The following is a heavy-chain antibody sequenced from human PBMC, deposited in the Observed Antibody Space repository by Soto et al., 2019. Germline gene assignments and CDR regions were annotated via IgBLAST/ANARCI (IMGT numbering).Heavy chain of an antibody. V-gene: IGHV1-8*01. CDR1: GYTFTSYD. Sequence: QVQLVQSGAEVKKPGASVKVSCKASGYTFTSYDVNWVRQAPGQGLEWMGWMNPNNGDTGYAQKFQGRXTXTXXTSISTAYMELTSLTSEDTAVYYCVRDRTECSTSSWGWFAPWGQGTLVTVSS. J-gene: IGHJ5*02. CDR3: VRDRTECSTSSWGWFAP. CDR2: MNPNNGDT. D-gene: IGHD6-13*01.